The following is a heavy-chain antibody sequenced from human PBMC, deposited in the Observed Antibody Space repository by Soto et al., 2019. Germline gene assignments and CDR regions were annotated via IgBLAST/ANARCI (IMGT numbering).Heavy chain of an antibody. CDR2: IGLAGET. V-gene: IGHV3-13*01. D-gene: IGHD5-18*01. Sequence: EVQLVESGGGLVQPGGSLRLSCVASGFTFSIYDMHWVRQATGKGLEWVSAIGLAGETYYSGSVKGRFTISSENAKNSLYLQMNSLRVEDTDIYYCVREWVDTYGIRTPLGLDVWGQGTTVTVSS. CDR1: GFTFSIYD. J-gene: IGHJ6*02. CDR3: VREWVDTYGIRTPLGLDV.